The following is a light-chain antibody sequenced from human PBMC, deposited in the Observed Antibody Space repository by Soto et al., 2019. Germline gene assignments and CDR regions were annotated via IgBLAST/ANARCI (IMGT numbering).Light chain of an antibody. J-gene: IGKJ4*01. Sequence: EIVLTQSPGTLSLSPGESATLSCRASQSVGRNYLAWFQHKPDQAPRLLIYDASNRATGVPDRFSGSGSGTDFTLNVTRLEHEDFAVYYCHQYAVSPLTFGGGPTVEIK. CDR3: HQYAVSPLT. CDR1: QSVGRNY. V-gene: IGKV3-20*01. CDR2: DAS.